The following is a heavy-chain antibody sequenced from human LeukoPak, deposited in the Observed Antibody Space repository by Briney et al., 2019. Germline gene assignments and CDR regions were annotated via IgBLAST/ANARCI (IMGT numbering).Heavy chain of an antibody. CDR2: INPNSGGT. D-gene: IGHD6-13*01. Sequence: ASVKVSCKASGYTFTGYYMHWVRQAPGQGLEWMGWINPNSGGTNYAQKFQGRVTMTRDTSISTAYMELSRLRSDDTAVYYCARGGCSSSWYVLGQFDYCGQGTLVTVCS. V-gene: IGHV1-2*02. CDR1: GYTFTGYY. CDR3: ARGGCSSSWYVLGQFDY. J-gene: IGHJ4*02.